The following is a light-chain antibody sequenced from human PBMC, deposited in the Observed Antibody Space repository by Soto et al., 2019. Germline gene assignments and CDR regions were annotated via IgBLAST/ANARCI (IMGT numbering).Light chain of an antibody. J-gene: IGKJ1*01. CDR2: DAS. Sequence: DIQMTQSPSTLSASVGDRVTITCRASQSISSWLAWYQQKPGKAPKLLIYDASRLESGVPSRFSGSGSGTEFTLTISSLQPDDFATYYCQQYNREWTFGQGTKVEIK. CDR3: QQYNREWT. CDR1: QSISSW. V-gene: IGKV1-5*01.